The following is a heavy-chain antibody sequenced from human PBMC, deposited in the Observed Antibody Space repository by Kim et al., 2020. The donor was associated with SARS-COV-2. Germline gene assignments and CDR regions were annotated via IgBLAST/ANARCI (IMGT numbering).Heavy chain of an antibody. CDR2: IKQDGSEK. Sequence: GGSLRLSCAASGFTFSSYWMSWVRQAPGKGLEWVANIKQDGSEKHYVDFVKGRFTISRDNAKNSLYLQMNSLIAEDTAVYYCARDRIGNGYSWGIYDYWGQGTLVTVSS. V-gene: IGHV3-7*03. D-gene: IGHD3-16*01. CDR3: ARDRIGNGYSWGIYDY. CDR1: GFTFSSYW. J-gene: IGHJ4*02.